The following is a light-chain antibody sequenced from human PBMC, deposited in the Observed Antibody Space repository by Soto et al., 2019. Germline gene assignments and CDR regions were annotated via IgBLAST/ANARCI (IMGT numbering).Light chain of an antibody. CDR1: QSLATSF. CDR2: DTS. Sequence: EFVLTQSPGTLSLSPGERDTLSCRASQSLATSFIAWYQQKPGQAPRLLIYDTSSRASGIPDRFSGSGSGTDFTLTISRLETEDFAVFYCQQYGTSEIIFGQGTRLEIK. CDR3: QQYGTSEII. J-gene: IGKJ5*01. V-gene: IGKV3-20*01.